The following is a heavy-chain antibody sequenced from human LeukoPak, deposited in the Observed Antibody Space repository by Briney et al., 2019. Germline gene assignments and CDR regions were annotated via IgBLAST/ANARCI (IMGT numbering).Heavy chain of an antibody. CDR2: INHSGST. CDR3: ARLRRDYYGSGSYYYYYMDV. D-gene: IGHD3-10*01. CDR1: GGSLSGYY. V-gene: IGHV4-34*01. J-gene: IGHJ6*03. Sequence: SETLSLTCAVYGGSLSGYYWSWIRQPPGKGLEWIGEINHSGSTNYNPSLKSRVTISVDTSKNQFSLKLSSVTAADTAVYYCARLRRDYYGSGSYYYYYMDVWGKGTTVTVSS.